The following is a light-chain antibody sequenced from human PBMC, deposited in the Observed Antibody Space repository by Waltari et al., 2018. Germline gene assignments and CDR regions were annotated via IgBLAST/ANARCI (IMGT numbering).Light chain of an antibody. CDR3: QVWDANTDPGV. CDR2: SDS. Sequence: SYVLTQPPSVSVAPGKTASITCGGNTIESKSVHWYQKKPGQAPILVISSDSDRPSGIPERFSGSNSGNTATLTISRVEAGDEADYYCQVWDANTDPGVFGTGTEVTVL. CDR1: TIESKS. J-gene: IGLJ1*01. V-gene: IGLV3-21*04.